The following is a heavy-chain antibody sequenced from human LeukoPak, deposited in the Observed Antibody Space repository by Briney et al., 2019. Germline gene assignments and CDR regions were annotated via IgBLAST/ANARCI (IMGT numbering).Heavy chain of an antibody. J-gene: IGHJ4*02. CDR3: ARAMRSGYDY. CDR2: ISNSDSTT. V-gene: IGHV3-48*03. D-gene: IGHD5-12*01. Sequence: GGSLRLSCAASEITFSSYEMNWVRQAPGRGLEWVSYISNSDSTTYYADSVKGRFTLSRDNAKNSLYLQMNSLRAEDTGVYYCARAMRSGYDYWGQGTLVTVSS. CDR1: EITFSSYE.